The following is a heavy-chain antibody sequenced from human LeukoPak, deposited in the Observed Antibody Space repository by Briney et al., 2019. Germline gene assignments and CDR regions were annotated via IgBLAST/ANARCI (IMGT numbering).Heavy chain of an antibody. J-gene: IGHJ4*02. Sequence: GSLRLPCAASGFTFSSYWMSWVRQAPGKGLEWVANIKKDGSEKYYVDSVKGRFTISRDNAKTSLYLQMNSLRAEDTAVYYCARHLSGVTGYTYGRGIDYWGQGTLVTVSS. V-gene: IGHV3-7*01. CDR1: GFTFSSYW. CDR2: IKKDGSEK. D-gene: IGHD5-18*01. CDR3: ARHLSGVTGYTYGRGIDY.